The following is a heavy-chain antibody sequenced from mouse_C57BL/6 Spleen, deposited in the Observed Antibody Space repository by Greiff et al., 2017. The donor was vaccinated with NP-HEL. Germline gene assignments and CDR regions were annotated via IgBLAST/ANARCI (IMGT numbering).Heavy chain of an antibody. Sequence: EVKLVESEGGLVQPGSSMKLSCTASGFTFSDYYMAWVRQVPEKGLEWVANINYDGSSTYYLDSLKSRFIISRDNAKNILYLQMSSLKSEDTATYYCARNYYDYDIWYFDVWGTGTTVTVSS. CDR2: INYDGSST. CDR1: GFTFSDYY. D-gene: IGHD2-4*01. V-gene: IGHV5-16*01. CDR3: ARNYYDYDIWYFDV. J-gene: IGHJ1*03.